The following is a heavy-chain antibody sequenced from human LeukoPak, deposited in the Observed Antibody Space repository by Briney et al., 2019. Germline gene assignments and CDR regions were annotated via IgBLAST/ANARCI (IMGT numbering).Heavy chain of an antibody. CDR2: IYHSGST. Sequence: PSQTLSLTCAVSGGSISSGGYSWSWIRRPPGKGLEWIGYIYHSGSTYYNPSLKSRVTISVDRSKNQFSLKLSSVTAADTAVYYCARGALYYYYGMDVWGQGTTVTVSS. CDR1: GGSISSGGYS. V-gene: IGHV4-30-2*01. J-gene: IGHJ6*02. CDR3: ARGALYYYYGMDV.